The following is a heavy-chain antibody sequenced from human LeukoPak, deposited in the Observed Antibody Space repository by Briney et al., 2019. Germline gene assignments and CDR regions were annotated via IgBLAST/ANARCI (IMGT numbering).Heavy chain of an antibody. CDR3: ARMFRFGDYDSIFF. Sequence: ASVKVSCKASGYTFTAFSDYYIHWVRQAPGQGLEWMGRINPNSGYTDYAQKFQGRVTMTRDTSISTAYTELSSLKSDDTAVYYCARMFRFGDYDSIFFWGQGTLVTVSS. D-gene: IGHD4-17*01. V-gene: IGHV1-2*06. J-gene: IGHJ4*02. CDR1: GYTFTAFSDYY. CDR2: INPNSGYT.